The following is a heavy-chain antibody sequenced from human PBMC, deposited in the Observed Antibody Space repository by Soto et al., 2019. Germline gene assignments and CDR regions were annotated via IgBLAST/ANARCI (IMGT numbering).Heavy chain of an antibody. V-gene: IGHV3-9*01. CDR2: ISWNSGSI. D-gene: IGHD3-10*01. CDR1: GFTFDDYA. CDR3: AKDRSFYYGSGSYYNEYYFDY. Sequence: AGGSLRLSCAASGFTFDDYAMHWVRQAPGKGLEWVSGISWNSGSIGYADSVKGRFTISRDNAKNSLYLQMNSLRAEDTALYYCAKDRSFYYGSGSYYNEYYFDYWGQGTLVTVSS. J-gene: IGHJ4*02.